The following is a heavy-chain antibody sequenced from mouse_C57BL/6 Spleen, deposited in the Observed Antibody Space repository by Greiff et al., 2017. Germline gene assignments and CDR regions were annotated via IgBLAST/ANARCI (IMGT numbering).Heavy chain of an antibody. CDR1: GYTFTDYY. CDR2: LYPGSGNT. Sequence: QVQLQQSGPELVKPGASVKISCKASGYTFTDYYINWVKQRPGQGLEWIGWLYPGSGNTKYNEKFKGKATLTVDTSSSTAYMQLRSLTSEDSAVYFVARSGITTVVAPFGYWGQGTTLTVSS. D-gene: IGHD1-1*01. J-gene: IGHJ2*01. V-gene: IGHV1-84*01. CDR3: ARSGITTVVAPFGY.